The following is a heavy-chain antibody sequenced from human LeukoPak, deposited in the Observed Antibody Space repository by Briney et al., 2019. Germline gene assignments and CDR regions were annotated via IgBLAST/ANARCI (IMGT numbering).Heavy chain of an antibody. CDR3: ATYRQVLLPFES. J-gene: IGHJ4*02. CDR1: GFTFSSYA. Sequence: GGSLRLSCAASGFTFSSYAMSWVRQAPGKGLEWVSAIGGSGGTTYYADSVRGRFTISRDNSKSTLSLQMNSLRAEDTAIYYCATYRQVLLPFESWGQGTLVTVSS. D-gene: IGHD2-8*02. V-gene: IGHV3-23*01. CDR2: IGGSGGTT.